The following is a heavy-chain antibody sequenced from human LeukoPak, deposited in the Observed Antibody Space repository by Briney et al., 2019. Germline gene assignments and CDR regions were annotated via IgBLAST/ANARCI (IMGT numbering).Heavy chain of an antibody. CDR1: GGSFSAYY. CDR2: IYHSGST. V-gene: IGHV4-34*01. Sequence: PSETLSLTCAVYGGSFSAYYWSWIRQPPGKGLEWIGEIYHSGSTNYNPSLKSRVTISIDTSKNQFSLKLSSVTAADTAVYFCARGPYSYDSSGAFDIWGQGTMVTVSS. J-gene: IGHJ3*02. D-gene: IGHD3-22*01. CDR3: ARGPYSYDSSGAFDI.